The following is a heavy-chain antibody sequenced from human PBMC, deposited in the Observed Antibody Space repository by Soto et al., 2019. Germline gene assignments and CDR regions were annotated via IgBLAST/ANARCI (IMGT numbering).Heavy chain of an antibody. CDR3: ARESERGTWYFDL. D-gene: IGHD1-1*01. CDR2: INHRGST. V-gene: IGHV4-34*01. J-gene: IGHJ2*01. CDR1: GGSFSGYY. Sequence: QVQLQQWGAGLLKPSETLSLTCAVYGGSFSGYYWSWIRQPPGKGLEWIGEINHRGSTNYNPSLKSRVTISVDTSKNQFSLKLSSVTAADTAVYYCARESERGTWYFDLWGRGTLVTVSS.